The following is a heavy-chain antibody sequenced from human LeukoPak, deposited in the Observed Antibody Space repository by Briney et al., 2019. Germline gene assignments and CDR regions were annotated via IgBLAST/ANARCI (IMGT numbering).Heavy chain of an antibody. D-gene: IGHD2-2*01. CDR1: GFTFSSYS. V-gene: IGHV3-21*01. Sequence: GGSLGLSCAASGFTFSSYSMNWVRQAPGKGLEWVSSISSSSSYIYYADSVKGRFTISRDNAKNSLYLQMNSLRAEDTAVYYCARVSHCSSTSCKDDYFDYWGQGTLVTVSS. CDR2: ISSSSSYI. J-gene: IGHJ4*02. CDR3: ARVSHCSSTSCKDDYFDY.